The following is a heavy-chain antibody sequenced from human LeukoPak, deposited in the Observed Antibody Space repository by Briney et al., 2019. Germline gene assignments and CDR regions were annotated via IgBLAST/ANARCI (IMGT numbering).Heavy chain of an antibody. D-gene: IGHD3-9*01. V-gene: IGHV3-30-3*01. Sequence: GGSLRLSCAASGFTFSSYAMHWVRQAPGKGLEWVAVISHDGSNKYYADSVKGRFTISRDNSKNTLYLQMNSLRAEDTAVYYCARDSDYDILTRYYYYGMDVWGQGTTVTVSS. CDR3: ARDSDYDILTRYYYYGMDV. CDR1: GFTFSSYA. J-gene: IGHJ6*02. CDR2: ISHDGSNK.